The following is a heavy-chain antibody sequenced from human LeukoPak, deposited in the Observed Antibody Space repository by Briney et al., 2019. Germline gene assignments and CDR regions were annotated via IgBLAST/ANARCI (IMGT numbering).Heavy chain of an antibody. CDR2: IYPGDSDI. Sequence: GGPLQISCQGSGSRFTSYWIGWVRKLHGKGLEWMGIIYPGDSDITYSPSFQGQVTISADKCISTACLQWSSLQASDTAMYYCARRDGYYYGSGGYYFDYWGQGTLVTVSS. J-gene: IGHJ4*02. CDR3: ARRDGYYYGSGGYYFDY. V-gene: IGHV5-51*01. CDR1: GSRFTSYW. D-gene: IGHD3-10*01.